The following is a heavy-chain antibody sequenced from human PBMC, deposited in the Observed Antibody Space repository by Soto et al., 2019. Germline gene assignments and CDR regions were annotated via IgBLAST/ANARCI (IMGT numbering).Heavy chain of an antibody. J-gene: IGHJ6*02. Sequence: LRLSCAASGFTFSSYAMSWVRQAPGKGLEWVSAISGSGGSTYYADSVKGRFTISRDNSKNTLYLQMNSLRAEDTAVYYCAEDVLWELLGYGMDVWGQGTTVTVSS. CDR3: AEDVLWELLGYGMDV. CDR2: ISGSGGST. D-gene: IGHD1-26*01. CDR1: GFTFSSYA. V-gene: IGHV3-23*01.